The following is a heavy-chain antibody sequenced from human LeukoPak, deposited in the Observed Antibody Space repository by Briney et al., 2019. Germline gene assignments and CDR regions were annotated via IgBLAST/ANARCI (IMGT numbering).Heavy chain of an antibody. D-gene: IGHD3-10*01. CDR3: AREGSGSPTAY. Sequence: SETLSLTCAVYGGPFSGYHWSWIRQPPGKGLEWIGEINHSGSTNYNPSLKSRVTISVDTSKNQFSLKLSSVTAADTAVYYCAREGSGSPTAYWGQGTLVTVSS. CDR1: GGPFSGYH. V-gene: IGHV4-34*01. J-gene: IGHJ4*02. CDR2: INHSGST.